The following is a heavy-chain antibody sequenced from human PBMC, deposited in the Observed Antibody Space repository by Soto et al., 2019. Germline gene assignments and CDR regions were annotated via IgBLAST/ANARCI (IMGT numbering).Heavy chain of an antibody. D-gene: IGHD2-2*01. J-gene: IGHJ6*02. CDR2: IDPSDSYT. V-gene: IGHV5-10-1*01. CDR1: GYSFTSYW. Sequence: GESLKISCKGSGYSFTSYWISWVRQMPGKGLEWMGRIDPSDSYTNYSPSFQGHVTISADKSISTAYLQWSSLKASDTAMYYCARQDIVVVPAPCYYYGMDVWGQGTTVTVSS. CDR3: ARQDIVVVPAPCYYYGMDV.